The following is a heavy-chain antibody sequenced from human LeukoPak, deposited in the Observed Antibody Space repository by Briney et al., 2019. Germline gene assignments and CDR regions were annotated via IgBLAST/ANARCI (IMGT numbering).Heavy chain of an antibody. Sequence: GGSLRLSCAASGFTFDDYGMSWVRQAPAKGLEWVSGINWIGGSTGYADSVKGRFTISRDNAKNSLYLQMNSLRAEDTALYYCARGYSGYDTNFDYWGQGTLVTVSS. CDR3: ARGYSGYDTNFDY. D-gene: IGHD5-12*01. J-gene: IGHJ4*02. CDR1: GFTFDDYG. V-gene: IGHV3-20*04. CDR2: INWIGGST.